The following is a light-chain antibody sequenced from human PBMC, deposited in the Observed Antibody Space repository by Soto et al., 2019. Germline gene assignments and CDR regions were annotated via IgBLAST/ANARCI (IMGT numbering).Light chain of an antibody. J-gene: IGLJ2*01. CDR1: SSNIGAGYT. CDR3: QSYDSSLSGSL. CDR2: GNT. Sequence: QLVLTQPPSVSGAPGQRVTISCTGCSSNIGAGYTVHWYQQIPGTAPKLLIYGNTNRPSGVPDRFSGSKSGTSASLAITGLQAEDEADYYCQSYDSSLSGSLFGGGTKLTVL. V-gene: IGLV1-40*01.